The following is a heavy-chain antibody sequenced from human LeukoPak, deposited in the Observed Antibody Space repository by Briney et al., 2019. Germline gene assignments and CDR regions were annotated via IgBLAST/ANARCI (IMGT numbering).Heavy chain of an antibody. J-gene: IGHJ4*02. CDR1: GFTVSINY. CDR2: LCSGGRT. V-gene: IGHV3-66*02. Sequence: AVSLRLSCAPSGFTVSINYMSGVRQSPGKGREWGLVLCSGGRTYYADSGKGRFNISRENFRAQLYLQMNSLRAEDTAVYYCAREVEGITGTTGYWGQGTLVTVSS. CDR3: AREVEGITGTTGY. D-gene: IGHD1-14*01.